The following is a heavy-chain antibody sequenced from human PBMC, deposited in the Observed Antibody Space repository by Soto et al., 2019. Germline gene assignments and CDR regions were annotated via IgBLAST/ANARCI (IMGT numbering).Heavy chain of an antibody. CDR3: ARERSKEKYYNYGMDV. J-gene: IGHJ6*02. V-gene: IGHV4-4*02. CDR2: IYHSGST. Sequence: SETLSLTCAVSGGSISSSNWWSWVRQPPGKGLEWIGEIYHSGSTNYNPSLKSRVTISVDKSKNQFSLKLSSVTAADTAVYYCARERSKEKYYNYGMDVWGQGTTVTVSS. CDR1: GGSISSSNW. D-gene: IGHD4-4*01.